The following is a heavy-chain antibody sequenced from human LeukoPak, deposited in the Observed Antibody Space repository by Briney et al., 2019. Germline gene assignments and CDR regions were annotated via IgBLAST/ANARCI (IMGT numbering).Heavy chain of an antibody. CDR2: ISYDGSNK. CDR3: AKFITPSN. J-gene: IGHJ4*02. V-gene: IGHV3-30*18. D-gene: IGHD3-22*01. CDR1: GFTFSSYG. Sequence: GGSLRLSCAASGFTFSSYGMHWVRQAPGKGLEWVAVISYDGSNKYHADSVKGRFTISRDNSKNTLYLQMNSLRAEDTAVYYCAKFITPSNWGQGTLVTVSS.